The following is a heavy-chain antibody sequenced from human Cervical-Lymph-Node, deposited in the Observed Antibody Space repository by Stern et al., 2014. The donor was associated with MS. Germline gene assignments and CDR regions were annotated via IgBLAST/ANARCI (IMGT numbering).Heavy chain of an antibody. CDR2: IWYDGSNK. Sequence: VQLVESGGGVVQPGRSLRLSCAASGFTFSSYGMHWVRQAPGKGLEWVALIWYDGSNKYYAASVKGRFTISRDNSKNTLYLQMNSLRAEDTAVYYWARETRGASGRFDYWGQGTLVTVSS. J-gene: IGHJ4*02. CDR3: ARETRGASGRFDY. D-gene: IGHD3-10*01. V-gene: IGHV3-33*01. CDR1: GFTFSSYG.